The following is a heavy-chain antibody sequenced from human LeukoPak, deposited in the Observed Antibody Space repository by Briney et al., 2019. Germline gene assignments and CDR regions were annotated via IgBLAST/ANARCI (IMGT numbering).Heavy chain of an antibody. Sequence: GGSLRLSCSASGFTFSRYGMHWVRQAPGKGLEYVSAISSNGGSTYYADSVKGRFTISRDNSKNTLYLQMSSLRAEDTAVYFCVKPYSSSWLDALDIWGQGTMVTVSS. J-gene: IGHJ3*02. D-gene: IGHD6-13*01. CDR2: ISSNGGST. CDR3: VKPYSSSWLDALDI. CDR1: GFTFSRYG. V-gene: IGHV3-64D*06.